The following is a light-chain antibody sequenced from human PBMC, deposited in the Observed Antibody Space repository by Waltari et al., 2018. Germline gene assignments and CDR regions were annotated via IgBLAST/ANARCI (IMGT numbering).Light chain of an antibody. CDR1: SSDVGGYNY. V-gene: IGLV2-11*01. CDR3: GSYAGSWG. CDR2: DVS. J-gene: IGLJ3*02. Sequence: QSALTQPRSVSGSPGQSVTISCTGTSSDVGGYNYVSWYQQHPGKAPKLMIYDVSKRPSGVPDRCSGSKSGNTASLTISGLQAEDEADYYCGSYAGSWGFGGGTKLTVL.